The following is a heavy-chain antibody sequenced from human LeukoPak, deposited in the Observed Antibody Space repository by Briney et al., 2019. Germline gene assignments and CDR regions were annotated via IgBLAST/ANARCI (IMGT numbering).Heavy chain of an antibody. CDR2: IYRSGST. J-gene: IGHJ5*02. D-gene: IGHD6-19*01. Sequence: SETLSLTCNVSGYSISSGYHWGWIRQPPGKGLEWIGSIYRSGSTYYNPSLKSRVTISVDTSKNQFSLKLSSVTAADTAVYYCARRYSSGWYVWFDPWGQGTLVTVSS. V-gene: IGHV4-38-2*02. CDR1: GYSISSGYH. CDR3: ARRYSSGWYVWFDP.